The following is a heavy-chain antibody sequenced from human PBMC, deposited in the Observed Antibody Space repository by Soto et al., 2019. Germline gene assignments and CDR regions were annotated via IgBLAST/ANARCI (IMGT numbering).Heavy chain of an antibody. D-gene: IGHD2-2*01. CDR2: IIPISGTA. V-gene: IGHV1-69*01. Sequence: QVQLVQSGAEVKKPGSSVKVSCKASGGTFSSYAISWVRQAPGQGLEWMGGIIPISGTANYAQKFQGGVTITADESTSTVYMELSSLRSEDTAVYFCARSQGSSTSLEIYYYYYYGMDVWGQGTTVTVSS. J-gene: IGHJ6*02. CDR3: ARSQGSSTSLEIYYYYYYGMDV. CDR1: GGTFSSYA.